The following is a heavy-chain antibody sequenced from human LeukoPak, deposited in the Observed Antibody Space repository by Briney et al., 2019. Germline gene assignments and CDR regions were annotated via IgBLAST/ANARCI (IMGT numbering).Heavy chain of an antibody. Sequence: GGSLRLSCAASGFTFSTYWMSWVRQAPGKGLEWVANIKEDGSEKYYGDSVKGRFTISRDNAKKTLYLEMNTLRAEDTAVYYCATGEGHWGQGTLVTVSS. CDR2: IKEDGSEK. CDR3: ATGEGH. CDR1: GFTFSTYW. V-gene: IGHV3-7*01. D-gene: IGHD2-21*01. J-gene: IGHJ4*02.